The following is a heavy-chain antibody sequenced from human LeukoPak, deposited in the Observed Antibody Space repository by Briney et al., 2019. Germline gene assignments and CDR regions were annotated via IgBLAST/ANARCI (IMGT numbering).Heavy chain of an antibody. CDR1: GYTFTSYY. D-gene: IGHD3-22*01. J-gene: IGHJ4*02. V-gene: IGHV1-46*01. CDR2: INPSGGST. Sequence: ASVKVSCKASGYTFTSYYMHWVRQAPGQGLEWMGIINPSGGSTRYAQKFRGRVTMTRDTSTSTVYMELSSLRSEDTAVYYCARAGISSGYVDWGQGTLVTVSS. CDR3: ARAGISSGYVD.